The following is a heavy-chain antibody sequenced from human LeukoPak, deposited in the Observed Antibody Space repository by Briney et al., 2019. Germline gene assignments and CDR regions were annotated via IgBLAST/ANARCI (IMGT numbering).Heavy chain of an antibody. CDR1: GFTFSSYA. CDR2: ISGSGGST. Sequence: GGSLRLSCAASGFTFSSYAMSWVRQAPGKGLEWVSAISGSGGSTYYADSVKGRFTISRDNSKNTLYLQMNSLRAEDTAVYYCAKGLGGITIFGVVQPPHYFDFWGQGTLVTVSS. D-gene: IGHD3-3*01. J-gene: IGHJ4*02. CDR3: AKGLGGITIFGVVQPPHYFDF. V-gene: IGHV3-23*01.